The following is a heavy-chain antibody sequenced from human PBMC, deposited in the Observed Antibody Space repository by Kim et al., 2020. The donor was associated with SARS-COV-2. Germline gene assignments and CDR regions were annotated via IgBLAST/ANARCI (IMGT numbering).Heavy chain of an antibody. CDR3: ARDGLGNPNRLVH. Sequence: GGSLRLSCAASGFTFSDYYMSWIRQAPGKGLEFISYISSRATTINYADAVKGRFTISRDNANNSLYLHMNSMRAEDTAVYYCARDGLGNPNRLVHWGQGT. J-gene: IGHJ4*02. CDR2: ISSRATTI. D-gene: IGHD7-27*01. CDR1: GFTFSDYY. V-gene: IGHV3-11*04.